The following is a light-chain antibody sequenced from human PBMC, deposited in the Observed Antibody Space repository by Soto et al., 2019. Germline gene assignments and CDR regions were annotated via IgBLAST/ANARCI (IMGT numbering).Light chain of an antibody. CDR1: SSNIGSNY. Sequence: QSVLTQPPSASGTPGQRVTISCSGSSSNIGSNYVYWYQQLPGTAPKLLIYRNNQRPSGVPDRFSGSKSGTSASLAISGLRSEDEADYYCAAWDHSLSAHVVFGGGTKLTVL. CDR2: RNN. V-gene: IGLV1-47*01. J-gene: IGLJ2*01. CDR3: AAWDHSLSAHVV.